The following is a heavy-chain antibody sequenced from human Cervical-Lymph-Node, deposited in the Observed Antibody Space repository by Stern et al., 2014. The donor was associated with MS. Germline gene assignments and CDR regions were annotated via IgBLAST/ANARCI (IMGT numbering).Heavy chain of an antibody. CDR3: ARFTLVSGSHNY. Sequence: VQLVQSGPEVKKPGASVKVSCNGSGYTFTNYAFSWVRQAPGQGLEWMGWITAYNGDTTSAPRFQGRVALTTAPSPATAYMELRSLRSDDTAVYYCARFTLVSGSHNYWGQGTLVTVSS. CDR2: ITAYNGDT. D-gene: IGHD3-10*01. CDR1: GYTFTNYA. V-gene: IGHV1-18*04. J-gene: IGHJ4*02.